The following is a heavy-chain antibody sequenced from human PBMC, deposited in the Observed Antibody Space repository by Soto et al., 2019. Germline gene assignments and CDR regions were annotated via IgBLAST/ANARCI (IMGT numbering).Heavy chain of an antibody. Sequence: ASVKVSCKASGYTFINFFIHWVRQAPGQGLEWVGIMNPSGGATTYPQKFQGRVTMTRDTSTSTVYMDVSSLRFDDTAVYYCARSHCSGGSCYLGAFDIWG. J-gene: IGHJ3*02. V-gene: IGHV1-46*01. CDR2: MNPSGGAT. CDR3: ARSHCSGGSCYLGAFDI. D-gene: IGHD2-15*01. CDR1: GYTFINFF.